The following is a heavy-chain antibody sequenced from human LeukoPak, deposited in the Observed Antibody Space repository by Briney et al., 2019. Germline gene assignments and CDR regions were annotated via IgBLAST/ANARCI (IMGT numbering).Heavy chain of an antibody. V-gene: IGHV1-69*13. CDR3: ARRATHDAFDI. Sequence: ASVKVSCEASGGTFSSYAISWVRQAPGQGLEWMGGIIPILGTANYAQKFQGRVTITADESTSTAYMELSSLRSEDTAVYYCARRATHDAFDIWGQGTMVTVSS. D-gene: IGHD1-26*01. J-gene: IGHJ3*02. CDR2: IIPILGTA. CDR1: GGTFSSYA.